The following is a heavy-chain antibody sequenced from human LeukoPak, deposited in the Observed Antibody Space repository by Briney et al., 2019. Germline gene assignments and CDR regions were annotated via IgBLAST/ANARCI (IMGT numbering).Heavy chain of an antibody. J-gene: IGHJ1*01. CDR3: TSWGDTTAEYFQR. V-gene: IGHV3-30*03. Sequence: GGSLRLSCTASGFTFSSYGMHWVRQAPGKGLEWVAVISYDVSDKYYADSVKGRFTISRDNAQNSMYLQMNSLRVEDTAVYYCTSWGDTTAEYFQRWGQGTLVTVSS. CDR1: GFTFSSYG. D-gene: IGHD2-21*02. CDR2: ISYDVSDK.